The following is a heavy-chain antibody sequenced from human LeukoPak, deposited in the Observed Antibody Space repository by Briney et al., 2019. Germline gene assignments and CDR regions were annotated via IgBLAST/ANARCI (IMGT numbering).Heavy chain of an antibody. J-gene: IGHJ5*02. Sequence: PSETLSLTCAVYGGSFSGYYWSWIRQSPGKGLEWIGEIHHSGSSDYNPSLKSRVTISVDTSKNQFSLKLSSVTAADTAVYYCARAGRLRAAAGWFDPWGQGTLVTVSS. D-gene: IGHD6-13*01. CDR3: ARAGRLRAAAGWFDP. CDR2: IHHSGSS. V-gene: IGHV4-34*01. CDR1: GGSFSGYY.